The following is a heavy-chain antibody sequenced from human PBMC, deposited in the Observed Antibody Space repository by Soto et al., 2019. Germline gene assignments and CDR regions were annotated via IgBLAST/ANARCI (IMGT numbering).Heavy chain of an antibody. CDR2: FDPEDGET. CDR1: GYTLTELS. Sequence: QGKLVQSGAEVKKPGASVKVSCKVSGYTLTELSMHWVRQAPGKGLEGMGGFDPEDGETIYAQKFRGRVTMTEDTSTDTAYMELSSLRSEDTAVYYCATFEPLVAYYYCGMDVWGQGTTVTVSS. V-gene: IGHV1-24*01. CDR3: ATFEPLVAYYYCGMDV. J-gene: IGHJ6*02.